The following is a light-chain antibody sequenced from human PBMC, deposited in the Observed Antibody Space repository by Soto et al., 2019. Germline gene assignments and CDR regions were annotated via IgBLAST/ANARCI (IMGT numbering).Light chain of an antibody. CDR1: SSNIGAGYD. V-gene: IGLV1-40*01. CDR2: GNT. CDR3: QSYDSSLSAVV. J-gene: IGLJ2*01. Sequence: QSVLTQPPSVSGAPGQWVTISCTGSSSNIGAGYDVHWYQHLPGTAPKLLMYGNTNRPSGVPDRFSGSKSGTSASLAITGLQAEDEADYYCQSYDSSLSAVVFGGGTKLTVL.